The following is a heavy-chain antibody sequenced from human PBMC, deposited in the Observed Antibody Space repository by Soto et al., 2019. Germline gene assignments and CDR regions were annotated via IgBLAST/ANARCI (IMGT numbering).Heavy chain of an antibody. J-gene: IGHJ6*02. D-gene: IGHD2-2*01. CDR3: ARHLGYCSSTSCYQTYGMDV. CDR1: GGSISSSSYY. CDR2: VYYSGST. Sequence: QLQLQESGPGLVKPSETLSLTCTVSGGSISSSSYYWGWIRQPPGKGLEWVGGVYYSGSTYYNPSLTSRVTIFVDTSKNQFSLKLSSVTAADTAVYYCARHLGYCSSTSCYQTYGMDVWGQGTTVTVSS. V-gene: IGHV4-39*01.